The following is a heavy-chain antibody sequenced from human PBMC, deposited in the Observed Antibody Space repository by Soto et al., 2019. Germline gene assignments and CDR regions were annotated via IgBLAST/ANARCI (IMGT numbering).Heavy chain of an antibody. J-gene: IGHJ6*02. CDR3: ARRHKDLSTGVYYYYYGMDV. CDR2: IDPSDSYT. CDR1: GYSFTSYW. D-gene: IGHD2-8*01. V-gene: IGHV5-10-1*01. Sequence: PGESLKISGKGSGYSFTSYWISWVRQMPGKGLEWMGRIDPSDSYTNYSPSFQGHVTISADKSISTAYLQWSSLKASDTAMYYCARRHKDLSTGVYYYYYGMDVWGQGTTVTVSS.